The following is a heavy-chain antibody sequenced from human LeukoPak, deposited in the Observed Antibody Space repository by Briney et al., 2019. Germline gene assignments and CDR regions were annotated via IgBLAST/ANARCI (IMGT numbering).Heavy chain of an antibody. CDR3: AKDYYAAVVVAASWFDP. CDR1: GFTFSDYY. V-gene: IGHV3-30*02. CDR2: IRYDGSNK. Sequence: GGSLRLSCAASGFTFSDYYMSWIRQAPGKGLEWVAFIRYDGSNKYYADSVKGRFTISRDNSKNTLYLQMSSLRAEDTAVYYCAKDYYAAVVVAASWFDPWGQGTLVTVSS. J-gene: IGHJ5*02. D-gene: IGHD2-15*01.